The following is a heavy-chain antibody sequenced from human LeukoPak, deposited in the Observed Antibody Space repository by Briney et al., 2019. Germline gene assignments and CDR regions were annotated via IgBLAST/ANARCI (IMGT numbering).Heavy chain of an antibody. J-gene: IGHJ4*02. D-gene: IGHD5-12*01. CDR3: ATVGEYSGYDSFDY. CDR1: GFTFSNYG. CDR2: ISYDGSNK. Sequence: GGSLRLSCAASGFTFSNYGMHWVRQAPGEGLEWVAVISYDGSNKYYVDSVKGRFTISRDNSKNTLYLQMNGLRAEDTAVYYCATVGEYSGYDSFDYWGQGTLVTVSS. V-gene: IGHV3-30*03.